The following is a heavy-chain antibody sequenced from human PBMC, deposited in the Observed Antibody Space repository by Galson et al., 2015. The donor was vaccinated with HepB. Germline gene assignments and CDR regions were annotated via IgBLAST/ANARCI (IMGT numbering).Heavy chain of an antibody. V-gene: IGHV3-43*01. J-gene: IGHJ3*02. Sequence: SLRLSCAASGFTFDDYTMHWVRQAPGKGLEWVSLISWDGGSTYYADSVKGRFTISRDNSKNSLYLQMNSLRTEDTALYYCAKDIHSYGYAGAFDIWGQGTMVTVSS. CDR3: AKDIHSYGYAGAFDI. D-gene: IGHD5-18*01. CDR2: ISWDGGST. CDR1: GFTFDDYT.